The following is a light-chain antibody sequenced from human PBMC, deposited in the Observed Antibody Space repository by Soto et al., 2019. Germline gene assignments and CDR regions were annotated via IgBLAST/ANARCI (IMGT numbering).Light chain of an antibody. V-gene: IGLV2-18*02. J-gene: IGLJ1*01. CDR2: EVS. CDR1: SSDVGSYNL. Sequence: QSALTQPPSVSGSPGQSVTISCTGTSSDVGSYNLVSWYQQPPGTAPKLMIYEVSNRPSGVPDHFSGSKSGNTASLTISGLQAEDEADYYCSSYTSSSTDVFCTGTKLTVL. CDR3: SSYTSSSTDV.